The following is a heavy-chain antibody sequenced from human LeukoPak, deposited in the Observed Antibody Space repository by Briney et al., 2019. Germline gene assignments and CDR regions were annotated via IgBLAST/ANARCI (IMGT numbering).Heavy chain of an antibody. CDR1: GGSFSGYY. Sequence: SETLSLTCAVYGGSFSGYYWSWIRQPPGKGLEWIGEINHSGSTNYNPSLKSRVTISVDTSKNQFSLKLSSVTAADTAVYYCARHITIFGVVITNWYFDLWGRGILVTVSS. J-gene: IGHJ2*01. CDR3: ARHITIFGVVITNWYFDL. V-gene: IGHV4-34*01. D-gene: IGHD3-3*01. CDR2: INHSGST.